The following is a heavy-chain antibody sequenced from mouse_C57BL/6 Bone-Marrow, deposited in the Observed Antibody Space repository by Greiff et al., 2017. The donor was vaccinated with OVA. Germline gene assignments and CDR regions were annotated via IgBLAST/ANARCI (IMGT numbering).Heavy chain of an antibody. V-gene: IGHV5-6*01. CDR3: ARNLLLPLFAY. CDR1: GFTFSSYG. J-gene: IGHJ3*01. CDR2: ISSGGGYT. Sequence: EVQGVESGGDLVKPGGSLKLSCAASGFTFSSYGMSWVRQTPDKRLEWVATISSGGGYTYYPDSVKGRFTLSRDNAKNTLYLQMSSLKSEDTAMYDCARNLLLPLFAYWGQGTLVTVSA. D-gene: IGHD1-1*01.